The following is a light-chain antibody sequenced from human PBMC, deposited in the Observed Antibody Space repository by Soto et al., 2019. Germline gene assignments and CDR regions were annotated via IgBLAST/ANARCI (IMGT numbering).Light chain of an antibody. V-gene: IGKV3-20*01. CDR3: QQYDTAPLT. Sequence: EVVLTQSPGTLSLSPGERATLSCRASQSVSSNYLAWYQQKPGRAPRLLIFGAFFRATVIPDRLSGSASGTDFTLTISGLEPEYFAVYYCQQYDTAPLTFGGGTRVE. CDR2: GAF. J-gene: IGKJ4*01. CDR1: QSVSSNY.